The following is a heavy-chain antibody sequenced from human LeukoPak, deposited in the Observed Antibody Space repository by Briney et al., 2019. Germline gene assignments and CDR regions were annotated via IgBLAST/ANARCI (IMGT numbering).Heavy chain of an antibody. CDR2: IYSSRSA. J-gene: IGHJ3*02. CDR1: GDSISSSSYY. D-gene: IGHD2-2*01. Sequence: PSETLSLTCTVSGDSISSSSYYWGWIRQSPGKGLEWFVSIYSSRSASYNTSLRSLFTRSVDPSKTPFSLGLTCVTAADTAVYYCARHLGCRSSACPYDGFDIWGQGTMVTVSS. V-gene: IGHV4-39*01. CDR3: ARHLGCRSSACPYDGFDI.